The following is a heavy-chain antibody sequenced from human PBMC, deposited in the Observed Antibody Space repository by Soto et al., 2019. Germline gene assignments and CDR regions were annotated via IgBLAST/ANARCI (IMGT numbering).Heavy chain of an antibody. CDR3: AHRALYRGCYWDGGYFHY. Sequence: QITLEESGPTRVKPTQTLTVTCTFSGFSLYTSGVGVGWIRQPPGKALEWLAVIYWDDDKRYSPSLKSRLTITKDTSKNQVVLPMTHMDPVDTPTYYCAHRALYRGCYWDGGYFHYCGQGTLVTGSS. V-gene: IGHV2-5*02. J-gene: IGHJ4*02. CDR1: GFSLYTSGVG. D-gene: IGHD1-26*01. CDR2: IYWDDDK.